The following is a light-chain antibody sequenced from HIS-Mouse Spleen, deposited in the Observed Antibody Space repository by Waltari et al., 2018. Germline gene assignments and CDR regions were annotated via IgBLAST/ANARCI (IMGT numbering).Light chain of an antibody. CDR3: QSADSSGTYQDVV. J-gene: IGLJ2*01. V-gene: IGLV3-25*03. Sequence: SYELTQPPPVSVSPGQTARITCSGDALPKQYAYCDQQKPGQAPVLVIYKDSERPSGIPERFSGSSSGTTVTLTISGVQAEDEADYYCQSADSSGTYQDVVFGGGTKLTVL. CDR2: KDS. CDR1: ALPKQY.